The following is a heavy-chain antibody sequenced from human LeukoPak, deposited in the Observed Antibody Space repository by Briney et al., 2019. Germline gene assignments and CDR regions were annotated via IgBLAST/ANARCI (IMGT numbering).Heavy chain of an antibody. CDR1: GGTFSSYA. D-gene: IGHD3-16*02. V-gene: IGHV1-69*05. CDR2: IIPIFGTA. CDR3: ASNGYDYVWGSYRHDY. J-gene: IGHJ4*02. Sequence: GASVKVSCKASGGTFSSYAISWVRQAPGQGLEWMGGIIPIFGTANYAQKFQGRVTITTDGSTSTAYMELSSLRSEDTAVYYCASNGYDYVWGSYRHDYWGQGTLVTVSS.